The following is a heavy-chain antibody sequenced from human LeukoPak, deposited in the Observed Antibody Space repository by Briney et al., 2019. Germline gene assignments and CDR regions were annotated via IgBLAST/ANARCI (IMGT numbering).Heavy chain of an antibody. Sequence: GGSLRLSCAASGFTFSSYGMHWVRQAPGKGLEWVAVISYDGSDKYYADSVKGRFTISRDNSKNTLYLQMNSLRAEDTAVYYCARDRLDIVVVPAAMPHNDYYYYGMDVWGKGTTVTVSS. CDR3: ARDRLDIVVVPAAMPHNDYYYYGMDV. CDR1: GFTFSSYG. CDR2: ISYDGSDK. V-gene: IGHV3-30*03. J-gene: IGHJ6*04. D-gene: IGHD2-2*01.